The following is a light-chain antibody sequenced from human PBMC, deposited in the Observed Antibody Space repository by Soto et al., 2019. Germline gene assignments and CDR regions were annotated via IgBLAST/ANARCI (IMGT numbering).Light chain of an antibody. J-gene: IGKJ4*01. CDR3: KYALQALT. CDR2: LGS. CDR1: QSLLHRNGYNY. Sequence: EIVMTQSPLSLPVTPGQPASISCRSSQSLLHRNGYNYLDWHLQKPGQSPQLLIYLGSNRASGVADRISSGGSGTDSTMKISRVEAEDVGVYYCKYALQALTFGRGTKVEIK. V-gene: IGKV2-28*01.